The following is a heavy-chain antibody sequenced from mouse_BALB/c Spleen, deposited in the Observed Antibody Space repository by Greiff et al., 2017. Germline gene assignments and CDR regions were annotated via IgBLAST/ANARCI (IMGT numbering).Heavy chain of an antibody. V-gene: IGHV1-9*01. CDR1: GYTFSSYW. Sequence: VKLMESGAELMKPGASVKISCKATGYTFSSYWIEWVKQRPGHGLEWIGEILPGSGSTNYNEKFKGKATFTADTSSNTAYMQLSSLTSEDSAVYYCARSGSSGYWFAYWGQGTLVTVSA. J-gene: IGHJ3*01. CDR2: ILPGSGST. CDR3: ARSGSSGYWFAY. D-gene: IGHD3-1*01.